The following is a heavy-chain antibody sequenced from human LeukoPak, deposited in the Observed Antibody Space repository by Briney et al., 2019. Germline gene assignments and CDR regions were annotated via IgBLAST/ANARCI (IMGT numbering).Heavy chain of an antibody. D-gene: IGHD6-13*01. Sequence: GSLRLSCAASGFTFSNYEMNWVRQPPGKGLEWIGFIYYSGSTYYNPSLKSRVTISVDTSKNQFSLRLSSVTAADTAVYYCARLVDSNWYHEVLRGRDYWGQGTLVTVSS. CDR1: GFTFSNYE. J-gene: IGHJ4*02. V-gene: IGHV4-59*04. CDR2: IYYSGST. CDR3: ARLVDSNWYHEVLRGRDY.